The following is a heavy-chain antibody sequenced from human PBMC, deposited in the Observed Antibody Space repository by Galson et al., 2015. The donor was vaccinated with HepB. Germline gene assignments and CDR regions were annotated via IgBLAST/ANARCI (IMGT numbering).Heavy chain of an antibody. CDR1: GFTFSDYY. D-gene: IGHD3-16*01. Sequence: SLRLSCAASGFTFSDYYMSWIRQAPGKGLEWVSYISSSGSTIYYADSVKGRFTISRDNAKNSLYLQMNSLRAEDTAVYYCARDFRGLRDNWFDPWGQGTLVTVSS. J-gene: IGHJ5*02. CDR3: ARDFRGLRDNWFDP. CDR2: ISSSGSTI. V-gene: IGHV3-11*01.